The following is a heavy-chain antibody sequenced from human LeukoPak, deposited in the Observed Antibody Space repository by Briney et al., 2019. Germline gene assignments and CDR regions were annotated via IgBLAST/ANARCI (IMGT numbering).Heavy chain of an antibody. J-gene: IGHJ4*02. CDR2: ISSRSSYI. D-gene: IGHD4-17*01. V-gene: IGHV3-21*04. Sequence: PGGSLRLSCAASGFTFSSYNMNWVRQAPGKGLEWVSSISSRSSYIYYADSVKGRFTISRDNSKNTLYLQMNSLRAEDTAVYYCAKRGLFLYGDRNQGYFDYWGQGTLVTVSS. CDR1: GFTFSSYN. CDR3: AKRGLFLYGDRNQGYFDY.